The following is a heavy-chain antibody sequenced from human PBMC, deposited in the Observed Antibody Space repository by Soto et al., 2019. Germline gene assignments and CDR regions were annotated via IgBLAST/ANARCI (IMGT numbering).Heavy chain of an antibody. CDR2: IYYSRST. Sequence: QVQLQESGPGLVKPSETLSLTCTVSGCSISSYYWSWIRQPPGKGLEWIGYIYYSRSTNYNPSLKSRVTISVDTSKSQFSRKLSSVTAADTAVYYCARDSYGSPGQYYGMDVWCQGTTVTVSS. CDR1: GCSISSYY. D-gene: IGHD5-18*01. J-gene: IGHJ6*02. V-gene: IGHV4-59*01. CDR3: ARDSYGSPGQYYGMDV.